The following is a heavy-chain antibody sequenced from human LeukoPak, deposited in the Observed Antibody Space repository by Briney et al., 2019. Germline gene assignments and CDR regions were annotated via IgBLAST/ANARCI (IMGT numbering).Heavy chain of an antibody. V-gene: IGHV3-21*01. CDR2: ISSSSSYI. CDR1: RFTFSSYS. CDR3: ARGNYDYVWGSYRPYYFDY. D-gene: IGHD3-16*02. J-gene: IGHJ4*02. Sequence: GGSLRLSCAASRFTFSSYSMNWVRQAPGRGLEWVSSISSSSSYIYYADSVKGRFTISRDNAKNSLYLQMNSLRAEDTAVYYCARGNYDYVWGSYRPYYFDYWGQGTLVTVSS.